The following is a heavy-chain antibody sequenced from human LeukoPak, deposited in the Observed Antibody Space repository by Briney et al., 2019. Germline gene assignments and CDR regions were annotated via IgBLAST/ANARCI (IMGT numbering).Heavy chain of an antibody. D-gene: IGHD3-16*01. J-gene: IGHJ6*03. Sequence: GASVKVSCKASGGTFSSYAISWVRQAPGQGLEWMGGIIPIFGTANYAQKFQGRVTITADKSTSTAYMELSSLRSEDTALYYCARGGIYYYYYMDVWGKGTTVTISS. V-gene: IGHV1-69*06. CDR1: GGTFSSYA. CDR3: ARGGIYYYYYMDV. CDR2: IIPIFGTA.